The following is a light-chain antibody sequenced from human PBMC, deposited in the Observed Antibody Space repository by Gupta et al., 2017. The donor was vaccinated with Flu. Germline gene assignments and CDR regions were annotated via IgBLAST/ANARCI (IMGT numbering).Light chain of an antibody. CDR3: QSYDSSLSGSV. Sequence: QSVLTQPPSVSGAPGQRVTIPCTGSSSNIGAGYDVHWYQQLPGTAPKLLIYGNSNRPSGVPDRFSGSKSGTSASLAITGLQAEDEADYYCQSYDSSLSGSVFGGGTKLTAL. V-gene: IGLV1-40*01. CDR2: GNS. CDR1: SSNIGAGYD. J-gene: IGLJ3*02.